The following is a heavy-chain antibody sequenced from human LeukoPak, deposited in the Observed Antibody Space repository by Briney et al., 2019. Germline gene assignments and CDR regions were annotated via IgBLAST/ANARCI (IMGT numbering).Heavy chain of an antibody. J-gene: IGHJ4*02. CDR1: GFTFSSYG. V-gene: IGHV3-30*02. CDR3: AKPVPIYSGYDYGTYFDY. Sequence: GGSLRLSCAASGFTFSSYGMHWVRQAPGKGLEWVAFIRYDGSNKYYADSVKGRFTISRDNSKNTLYLQMNSLRAEDTAVYYCAKPVPIYSGYDYGTYFDYWGQRTLVTVSS. CDR2: IRYDGSNK. D-gene: IGHD5-12*01.